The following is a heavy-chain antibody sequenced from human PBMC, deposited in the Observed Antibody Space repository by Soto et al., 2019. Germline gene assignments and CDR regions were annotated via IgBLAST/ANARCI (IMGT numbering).Heavy chain of an antibody. CDR3: ASSSGNNYGVGTNYYFDY. Sequence: QVQLVQSGAEVKKPGSPVKVSCKTSGGTFSTYSIVWVRQAPGEGLEWMGGIIPIFGTANYAQKFQDRVIITADKSTNTAFMELSSLKSEDTAMYCCASSSGNNYGVGTNYYFDYWGQGTLVTVSS. CDR1: GGTFSTYS. CDR2: IIPIFGTA. V-gene: IGHV1-69*06. D-gene: IGHD1-26*01. J-gene: IGHJ4*02.